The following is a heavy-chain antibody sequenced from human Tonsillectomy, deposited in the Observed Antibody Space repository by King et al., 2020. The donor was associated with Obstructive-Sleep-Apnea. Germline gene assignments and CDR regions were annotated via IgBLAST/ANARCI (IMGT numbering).Heavy chain of an antibody. J-gene: IGHJ4*02. V-gene: IGHV3-43*01. Sequence: VQLVESGGVVVQPGGSLRLSCAASGFTFDDYTMHWVRQGPGKGLEWVSLISWNGGSTYYADSVKGRFTISRDNSKNSLYMEMNSLRTEDTAFYYCANDPPEYDGRSVWSKAFDYWGQGTLVTVSS. D-gene: IGHD6-19*01. CDR1: GFTFDDYT. CDR3: ANDPPEYDGRSVWSKAFDY. CDR2: ISWNGGST.